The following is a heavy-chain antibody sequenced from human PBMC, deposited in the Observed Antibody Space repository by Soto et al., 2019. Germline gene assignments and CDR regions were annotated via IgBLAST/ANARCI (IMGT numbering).Heavy chain of an antibody. Sequence: GGSLRLSCAASGFTFSSYWMHWVRQAPGKGLEWVSYISSSSSTIYYADSVKGRFTISRDNAKNSLYLQMNSLRAEDTAVYYCARDQPGYSYGYGLGYWGQGTLVTVSS. CDR3: ARDQPGYSYGYGLGY. V-gene: IGHV3-48*04. CDR1: GFTFSSYW. CDR2: ISSSSSTI. D-gene: IGHD5-18*01. J-gene: IGHJ4*02.